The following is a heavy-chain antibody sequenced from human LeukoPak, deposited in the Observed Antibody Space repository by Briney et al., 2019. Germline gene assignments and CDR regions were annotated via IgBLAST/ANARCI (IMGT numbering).Heavy chain of an antibody. CDR2: ISYDGSNK. Sequence: GGSLRLSCEASGFTFSSYAMHWVRQAPGKGLEWGAVISYDGSNKYYADSVKGRFTISRDNSKNTLYLQMNSLRAEDTAVYYCARPAADYWGQGTLVTVSS. CDR1: GFTFSSYA. J-gene: IGHJ4*02. D-gene: IGHD2-2*01. CDR3: ARPAADY. V-gene: IGHV3-30-3*01.